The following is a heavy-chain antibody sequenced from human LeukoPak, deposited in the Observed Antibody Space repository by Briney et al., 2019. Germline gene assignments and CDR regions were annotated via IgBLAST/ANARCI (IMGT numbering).Heavy chain of an antibody. V-gene: IGHV1-18*01. CDR1: GYTFTSYG. Sequence: GASVKVSCTASGYTFTSYGISWVRQAPGQGLEWMGWISAYNGNTNYAQKLQGRVTMTTDTSTSTAYMELRSLRSDDTAVYYSARAGITGTLLGEDYWGQGTLVTVSS. CDR2: ISAYNGNT. D-gene: IGHD1-7*01. CDR3: ARAGITGTLLGEDY. J-gene: IGHJ4*02.